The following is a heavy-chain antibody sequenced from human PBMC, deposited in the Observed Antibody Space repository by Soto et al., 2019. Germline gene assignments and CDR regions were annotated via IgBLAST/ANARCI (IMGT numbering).Heavy chain of an antibody. V-gene: IGHV1-3*01. Sequence: QVQLVQSGAEVKKPGASVKVSCKASGYTFTSYAMHWVRQAPGQRLEWMGWINAGNGNTKYSQKFQGRVTITRDTSASTAYMELSSLRSEDTAVYYCASTEGRRSGSYRDAFDIWGQGTMVTVSS. J-gene: IGHJ3*02. D-gene: IGHD1-26*01. CDR3: ASTEGRRSGSYRDAFDI. CDR2: INAGNGNT. CDR1: GYTFTSYA.